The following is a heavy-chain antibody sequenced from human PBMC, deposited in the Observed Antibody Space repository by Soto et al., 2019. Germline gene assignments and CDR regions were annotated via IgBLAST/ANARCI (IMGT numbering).Heavy chain of an antibody. Sequence: GGSLRLSCAASGFTFTSYAMSWVRLTPGKGLEWVSAISGSGSNTFYADSVRGRFTISRDNSKNTVFLQMNNLRAEDTAVYFCARDQATFDYWGQGTRVTVSS. CDR2: ISGSGSNT. D-gene: IGHD1-26*01. V-gene: IGHV3-23*01. J-gene: IGHJ4*02. CDR3: ARDQATFDY. CDR1: GFTFTSYA.